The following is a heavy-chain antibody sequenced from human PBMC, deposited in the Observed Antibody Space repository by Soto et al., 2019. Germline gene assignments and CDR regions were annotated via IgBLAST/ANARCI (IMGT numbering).Heavy chain of an antibody. CDR1: GFTFSDYY. J-gene: IGHJ6*02. CDR2: ISSSGSTI. V-gene: IGHV3-11*01. D-gene: IGHD3-10*01. CDR3: ARETMVRGVISYYYYYGMDV. Sequence: PGGSLRLSCAASGFTFSDYYMSWIRQAPGKGLEWVSYISSSGSTIYYADSVKGRFTISRDNAKNSLYLQMNSLRAEDTAVYYCARETMVRGVISYYYYYGMDVWGQGTTVTVSS.